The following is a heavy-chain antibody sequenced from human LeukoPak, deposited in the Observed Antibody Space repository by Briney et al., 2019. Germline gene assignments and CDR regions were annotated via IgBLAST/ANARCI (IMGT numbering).Heavy chain of an antibody. V-gene: IGHV3-21*01. J-gene: IGHJ4*02. CDR2: ISSSSSYI. CDR1: GFTFSSYS. CDR3: ARSGASYYGGHTYFDY. D-gene: IGHD4-23*01. Sequence: GGSLRLSCAASGFTFSSYSMNWVRQAPGKGLEWVSSISSSSSYIYYTDSVKGRFTISRDNAKNSLYLQMNSLRAEDTAVYYCARSGASYYGGHTYFDYWGQGTLVTVSS.